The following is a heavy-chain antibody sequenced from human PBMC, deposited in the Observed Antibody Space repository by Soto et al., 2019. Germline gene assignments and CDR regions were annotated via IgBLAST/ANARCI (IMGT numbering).Heavy chain of an antibody. V-gene: IGHV3-7*01. CDR2: IKQDGSEK. CDR3: ARRETFTRAGKYYYYGMDV. CDR1: GFTFSSYW. Sequence: PGGSLRLSCAASGFTFSSYWMSWVRQAPGKGLEWVANIKQDGSEKYYVDSVKGRFTISRDNAKNSLYLQMNSLRAEDTAVYYCARRETFTRAGKYYYYGMDVWGQGTTVTVSS. D-gene: IGHD3-10*01. J-gene: IGHJ6*02.